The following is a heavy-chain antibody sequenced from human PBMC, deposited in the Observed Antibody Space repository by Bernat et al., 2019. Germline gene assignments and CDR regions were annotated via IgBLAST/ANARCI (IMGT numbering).Heavy chain of an antibody. J-gene: IGHJ4*01. CDR3: AKGAAGGWSSFDS. CDR1: GAIFSSYA. V-gene: IGHV3-23*04. CDR2: ISGSTGNT. D-gene: IGHD6-19*01. Sequence: EVQLVESGGGLVQSGGSLRLSCVASGAIFSSYAMTWVRQAPGKGLECVSLISGSTGNTYYADSVKGRFTISRDNSKNTLYLQMNSLRAEDTAVYYCAKGAAGGWSSFDSWGHGTLVTVSS.